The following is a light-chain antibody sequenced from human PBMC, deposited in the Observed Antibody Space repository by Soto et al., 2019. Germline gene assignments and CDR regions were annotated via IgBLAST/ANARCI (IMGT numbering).Light chain of an antibody. Sequence: EIVLTQSPGTLSLSPGERATLSCRASQSVSSSYSAWYQQKHGQTPRLLIYGASSRATGIPDRFSGSGSGTDFTLTISRLEPEDFAVYYCQQYGSSSLTFGGGTKVDIK. CDR3: QQYGSSSLT. J-gene: IGKJ4*01. V-gene: IGKV3-20*01. CDR2: GAS. CDR1: QSVSSSY.